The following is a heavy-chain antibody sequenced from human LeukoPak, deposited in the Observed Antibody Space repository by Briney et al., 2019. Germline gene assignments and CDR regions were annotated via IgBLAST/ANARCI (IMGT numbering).Heavy chain of an antibody. Sequence: PGGSLRLSCAASGFTFSDAWMSWVRQAPGKGLEWVGRIKNKNTGETTDYAAPVKGRFTISRDDSKNTLYLQTNSLKSEDTAVYYCTRAIGGGRDPDFDYWGQGTLVTVSS. J-gene: IGHJ4*02. CDR3: TRAIGGGRDPDFDY. V-gene: IGHV3-15*01. D-gene: IGHD2-15*01. CDR1: GFTFSDAW. CDR2: IKNKNTGETT.